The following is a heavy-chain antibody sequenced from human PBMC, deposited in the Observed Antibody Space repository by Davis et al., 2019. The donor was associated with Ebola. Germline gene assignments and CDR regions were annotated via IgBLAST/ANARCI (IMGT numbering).Heavy chain of an antibody. CDR3: AKAVGDTTLDY. J-gene: IGHJ4*02. CDR1: GGTFGSDV. Sequence: AASVKVSCKASGGTFGSDVINWVRQAPGQGLEWMGFIIPQFGTTQYAQSFQGRLTITADRSTGAAYMDLTTLRSDDTAVYYCAKAVGDTTLDYWGQGTLVTVSS. CDR2: IIPQFGTT. V-gene: IGHV1-69*06. D-gene: IGHD1-26*01.